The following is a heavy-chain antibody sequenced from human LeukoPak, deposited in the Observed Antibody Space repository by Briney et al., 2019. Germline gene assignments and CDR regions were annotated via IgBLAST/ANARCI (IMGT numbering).Heavy chain of an antibody. V-gene: IGHV1-2*02. CDR1: GYTFIGYY. Sequence: ASVKVSCKASGYTFIGYYIHWMRQAPGQGLEWRGWINPNGGETHFAQKFQGRVTLTTDTSLSTAYLDLNSLISDDTAVYYCARSHDYTNYVSPWGQGTLVTVSS. D-gene: IGHD4-11*01. CDR3: ARSHDYTNYVSP. CDR2: INPNGGET. J-gene: IGHJ5*02.